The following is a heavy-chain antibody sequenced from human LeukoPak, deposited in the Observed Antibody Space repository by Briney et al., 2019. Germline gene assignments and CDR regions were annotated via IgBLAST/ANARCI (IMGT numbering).Heavy chain of an antibody. CDR1: GDSVSNGNYY. CDR2: IYYTGST. J-gene: IGHJ4*02. Sequence: PSETLSLTCIVSGDSVSNGNYYWSWLRQPPGKALEWIGYIYYTGSTYYNPSLEGRVTISVDTSRNHFSVKLNSVTAADTAVYYCARSQNYYGSVDYWSQGTLVTVSS. V-gene: IGHV4-61*03. CDR3: ARSQNYYGSVDY. D-gene: IGHD3-10*01.